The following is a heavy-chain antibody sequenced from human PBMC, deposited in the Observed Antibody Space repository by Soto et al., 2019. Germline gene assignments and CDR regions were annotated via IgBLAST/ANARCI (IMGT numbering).Heavy chain of an antibody. J-gene: IGHJ4*02. CDR2: ISAYNGNT. Sequence: ASVKVSCKASGYTFTSYGISWVRQAPGQGLEWMGWISAYNGNTNYAQKLQGRVTMTTDTSTSTAYMELRSLRSDDTAVYYCARDLIEQYCSSTSCYPGLDYWGQGTLVTVS. D-gene: IGHD2-2*01. CDR3: ARDLIEQYCSSTSCYPGLDY. CDR1: GYTFTSYG. V-gene: IGHV1-18*01.